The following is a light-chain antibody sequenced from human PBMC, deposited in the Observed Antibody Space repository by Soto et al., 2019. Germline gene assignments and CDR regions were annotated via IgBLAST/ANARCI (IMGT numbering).Light chain of an antibody. V-gene: IGKV1-39*01. CDR3: QKSSSIPYT. CDR1: QTISTY. CDR2: GAS. J-gene: IGKJ2*01. Sequence: DIQMTQSPSSLSASVGDRVTITCRASQTISTYLNWYQQIPGKAPKLLIYGASNLQNGVPSRVSGSGSGTDFTLTISSLQPEDFATYYCQKSSSIPYTFGQGTKLEIK.